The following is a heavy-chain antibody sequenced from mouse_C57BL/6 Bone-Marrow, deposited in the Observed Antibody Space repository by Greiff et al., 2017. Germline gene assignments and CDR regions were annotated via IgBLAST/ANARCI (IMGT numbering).Heavy chain of an antibody. V-gene: IGHV5-15*01. CDR2: ISNLAYSI. Sequence: EVQWVESGGGLVQPGGSLKLSCAASGFTFSDYGMAWVRQAPRKGPEWVAFISNLAYSIYYADTVTGRFTISRENAKNTLYLEMSSLRSEDTAMYYCAREGNWDDAMDYWGQGTSVTVSS. CDR1: GFTFSDYG. J-gene: IGHJ4*01. D-gene: IGHD4-1*01. CDR3: AREGNWDDAMDY.